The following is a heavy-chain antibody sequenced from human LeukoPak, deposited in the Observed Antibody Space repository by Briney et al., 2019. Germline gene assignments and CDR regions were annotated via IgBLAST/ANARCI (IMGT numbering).Heavy chain of an antibody. CDR1: GGPINSGTSY. Sequence: SQTLSLTCTVSGGPINSGTSYWTWLRQPAGKGLGWIGRIDTSGSTDYNPSLKSRLTMSVGTSKNQFSLKLNSGTAAGTAVYHCARGLQNILPVTAATNWFDHWGQGTLVTVSS. V-gene: IGHV4-61*02. D-gene: IGHD2-2*01. J-gene: IGHJ5*02. CDR2: IDTSGST. CDR3: ARGLQNILPVTAATNWFDH.